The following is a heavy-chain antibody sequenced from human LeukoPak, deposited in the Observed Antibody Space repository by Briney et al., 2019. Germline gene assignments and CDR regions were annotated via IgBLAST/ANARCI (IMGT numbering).Heavy chain of an antibody. D-gene: IGHD5-12*01. V-gene: IGHV3-7*01. Sequence: PGGSLRLSCAASGFTFSNYWMSWVRQAPGKGLEWVANIKQDGSEKYYVNSVKGRFTISRDNAHNSLYLQMNSLRAEDTAIYYCASVAGGYYYMDVWGKGTAVTVSS. CDR3: ASVAGGYYYMDV. J-gene: IGHJ6*03. CDR1: GFTFSNYW. CDR2: IKQDGSEK.